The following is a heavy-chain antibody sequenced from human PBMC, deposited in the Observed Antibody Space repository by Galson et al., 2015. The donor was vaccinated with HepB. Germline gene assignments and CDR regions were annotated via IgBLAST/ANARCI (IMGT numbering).Heavy chain of an antibody. CDR3: ARLYPQTGFGSDYYYYYYMDV. CDR2: MNPNSGNT. J-gene: IGHJ6*03. D-gene: IGHD3-10*01. Sequence: SVKVSCKASGYTFTSYDINWVRQATGQGLEWMGWMNPNSGNTGYAQKFQGRVTMTRNTSISTAYMELSSLRSEDTAVYYCARLYPQTGFGSDYYYYYYMDVWGKGTTVTVSS. CDR1: GYTFTSYD. V-gene: IGHV1-8*01.